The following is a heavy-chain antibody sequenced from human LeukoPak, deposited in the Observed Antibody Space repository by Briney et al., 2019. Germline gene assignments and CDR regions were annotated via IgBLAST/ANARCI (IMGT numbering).Heavy chain of an antibody. V-gene: IGHV4-31*03. D-gene: IGHD1-26*01. J-gene: IGHJ4*02. CDR2: IYSSGTT. Sequence: SQTLSLTCTVSGGSISSGGYYCTWIRQPPGKGLEWIGYIYSSGTTYYNPSLKSRVSISLDASKNQFSLHLSSLTAADTAVYYCARDSPSGEGYFDYWGQGTLVTVSS. CDR1: GGSISSGGYY. CDR3: ARDSPSGEGYFDY.